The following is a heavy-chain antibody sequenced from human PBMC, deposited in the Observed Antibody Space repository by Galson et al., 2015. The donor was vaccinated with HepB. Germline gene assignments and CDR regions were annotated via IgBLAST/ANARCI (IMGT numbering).Heavy chain of an antibody. CDR2: INPNSGGT. V-gene: IGHV1-2*02. CDR3: AGAYYDSSGYYYLFDY. CDR1: GYTFTGYY. Sequence: QSGAEVKKPGESLRISCKASGYTFTGYYMHWVRQAPGQGLEWMGWINPNSGGTNYAQKFQGRVTMTRDTSISTAYMELSRLRSDDTAVYYCAGAYYDSSGYYYLFDYWGQGTLVTVSS. D-gene: IGHD3-22*01. J-gene: IGHJ4*02.